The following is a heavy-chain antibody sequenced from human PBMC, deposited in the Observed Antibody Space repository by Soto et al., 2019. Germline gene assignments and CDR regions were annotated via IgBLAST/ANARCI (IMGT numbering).Heavy chain of an antibody. CDR2: ISYDGSNK. V-gene: IGHV3-30-3*01. J-gene: IGHJ4*02. D-gene: IGHD5-18*01. Sequence: PGGSLRLSCAASGFTFSSYAMHWVRQAPGKGLEWVAVISYDGSNKYYADSVKGRFTISRDNSKNTLYLQMNSLRAEDTAVYYCARGPPGYSYGLYDYWGQGTLVTVSS. CDR3: ARGPPGYSYGLYDY. CDR1: GFTFSSYA.